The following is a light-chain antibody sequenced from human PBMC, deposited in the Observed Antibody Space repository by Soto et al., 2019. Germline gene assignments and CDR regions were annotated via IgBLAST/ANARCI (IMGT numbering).Light chain of an antibody. CDR1: SN. J-gene: IGKJ1*01. Sequence: SNLAWYQQQPGQSPRLLIYGASTRATGIPTMFSGSGSGTEFTLTISRLEADDFAVYYCQRYKHWPQFGHGTKVEIK. V-gene: IGKV3-15*01. CDR3: QRYKHWPQ. CDR2: GAS.